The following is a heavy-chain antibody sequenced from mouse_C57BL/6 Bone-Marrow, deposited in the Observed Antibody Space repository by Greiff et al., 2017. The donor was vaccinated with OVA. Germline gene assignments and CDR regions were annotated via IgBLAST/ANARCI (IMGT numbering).Heavy chain of an antibody. D-gene: IGHD2-4*01. CDR3: ARHSIYYEMDYYAMDY. V-gene: IGHV1-64*01. Sequence: QVQLQQPGAELVKPGASVKLSCKASGYTFTSYWMHWVKQRPGQGLEWIGMIHPNSGSTNYNEKFKSKATLTVDKSSSTAYMQLSSLTSEDSAVYYCARHSIYYEMDYYAMDYWGQGTSVTVSS. CDR1: GYTFTSYW. J-gene: IGHJ4*01. CDR2: IHPNSGST.